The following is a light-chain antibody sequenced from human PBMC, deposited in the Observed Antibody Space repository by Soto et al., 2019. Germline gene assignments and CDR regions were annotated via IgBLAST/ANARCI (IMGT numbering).Light chain of an antibody. J-gene: IGKJ1*01. CDR3: QQYDSTPPT. V-gene: IGKV3-20*01. Sequence: EIVLTQSQGTLSLSPGERATLSCRASQSVNSNYLAWYQRKPGQAPRLLIYGASNRATDIPYRFSASGSGTDFTLTITRLEAEDFAVYSCQQYDSTPPTFGQGTKVEVK. CDR1: QSVNSNY. CDR2: GAS.